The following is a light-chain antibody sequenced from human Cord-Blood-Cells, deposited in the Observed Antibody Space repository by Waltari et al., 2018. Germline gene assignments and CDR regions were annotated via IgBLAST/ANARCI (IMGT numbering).Light chain of an antibody. V-gene: IGLV2-23*01. CDR1: SSDVGSYNL. CDR3: CSYAGSSGWV. J-gene: IGLJ3*02. Sequence: QSALTQPAFVSGSPGQSITISCTGTSSDVGSYNLVSWYQQHPGKAPKLMIYEGSKRPSGFSNRCSGSKSGNTASLTISGLQAEDEADYYCCSYAGSSGWVFGGGTKLTVL. CDR2: EGS.